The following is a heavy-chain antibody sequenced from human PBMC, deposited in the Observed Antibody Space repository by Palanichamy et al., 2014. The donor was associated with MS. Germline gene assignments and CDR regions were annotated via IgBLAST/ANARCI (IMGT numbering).Heavy chain of an antibody. CDR1: GFTFSSYA. D-gene: IGHD4-23*01. J-gene: IGHJ4*02. CDR2: ISGSGGST. Sequence: EVQLLEVWGRRWYSLGGPVRLSCAASGFTFSSYAMSWVRQAPGKGLEWVSAISGSGGSTYYADSVKGWFTISRDNSKNTLYLQMNSLGAEDTAVYYCAKERDYGGNSDQGGDYFDYWGQGTLVTVSS. V-gene: IGHV3-23*01. CDR3: AKERDYGGNSDQGGDYFDY.